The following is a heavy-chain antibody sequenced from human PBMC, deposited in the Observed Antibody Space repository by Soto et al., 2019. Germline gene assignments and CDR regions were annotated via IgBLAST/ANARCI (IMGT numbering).Heavy chain of an antibody. CDR3: ARQTAIFGVPSYYYGMGV. CDR2: IYYSGST. J-gene: IGHJ6*02. CDR1: GGSISSSSYY. V-gene: IGHV4-39*01. Sequence: SETLSLTCTVSGGSISSSSYYWGWIRQPPGKGLEWIGSIYYSGSTYYNPSLKSRVTISVDTSKNQFSLKLSSVTAADTAVYYCARQTAIFGVPSYYYGMGVWGQGTTVTVSS. D-gene: IGHD3-3*01.